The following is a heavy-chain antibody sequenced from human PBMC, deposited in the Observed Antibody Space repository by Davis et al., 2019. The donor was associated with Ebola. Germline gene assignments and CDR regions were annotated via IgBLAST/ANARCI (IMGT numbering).Heavy chain of an antibody. J-gene: IGHJ5*02. V-gene: IGHV4-34*01. D-gene: IGHD3-10*01. CDR1: GGSFSGYY. Sequence: MPSETLSLTCAVYGGSFSGYYWSWIRQPPGKGLEWIGEINHSGSTNYNPSLKSRVTISVDTSKNQFFLKLSSVTAADTAVYYCARAPPYYYGSGNNWFDPWGQGTLVTVSS. CDR2: INHSGST. CDR3: ARAPPYYYGSGNNWFDP.